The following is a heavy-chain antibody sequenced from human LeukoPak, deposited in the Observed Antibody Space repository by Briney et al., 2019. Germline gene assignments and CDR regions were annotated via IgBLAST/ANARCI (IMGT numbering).Heavy chain of an antibody. CDR1: GFTFSSYG. CDR3: AKDTAPFGVVLMVYAYDFDY. CDR2: ISYDGSNK. D-gene: IGHD2-8*01. J-gene: IGHJ4*02. Sequence: GGSLRLSCAASGFTFSSYGMHWVRQAPGKGLERVAVISYDGSNKYYADSVKGGFTISRDNSKNTLYLQMNSLRAEDTAVYYCAKDTAPFGVVLMVYAYDFDYWGQGTLVTVSS. V-gene: IGHV3-30*18.